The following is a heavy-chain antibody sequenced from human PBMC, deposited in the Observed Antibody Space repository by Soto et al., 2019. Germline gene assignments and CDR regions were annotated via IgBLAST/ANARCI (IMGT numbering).Heavy chain of an antibody. CDR2: INHSGST. Sequence: PSLTCAVYGGSFSGYYWSWIRQPPGKGLEWIGEINHSGSTNYNPSLKSRVTMSVDTSKNQFSLKLSSVTAADTAVYYCARSNYGDYLSYWGQGXLVTVSS. V-gene: IGHV4-34*01. CDR3: ARSNYGDYLSY. J-gene: IGHJ4*02. D-gene: IGHD4-17*01. CDR1: GGSFSGYY.